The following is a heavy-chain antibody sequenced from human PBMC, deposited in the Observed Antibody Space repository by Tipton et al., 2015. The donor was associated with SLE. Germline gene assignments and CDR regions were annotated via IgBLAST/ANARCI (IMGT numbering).Heavy chain of an antibody. CDR1: GFTFSSYA. CDR2: ISGSGGST. CDR3: AKAAGGGTMVQAYYGMDV. Sequence: SLRLSCAASGFTFSSYAMSWVRQAPGKGLEWVSAISGSGGSTYYADSVKGRFTISRDNSKNTLYLQMNSLRAEDTAVYYCAKAAGGGTMVQAYYGMDVWGQGTTVTVSS. D-gene: IGHD3-10*01. V-gene: IGHV3-23*01. J-gene: IGHJ6*02.